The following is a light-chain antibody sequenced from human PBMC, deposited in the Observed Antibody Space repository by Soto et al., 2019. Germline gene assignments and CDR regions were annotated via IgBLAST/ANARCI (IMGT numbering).Light chain of an antibody. J-gene: IGKJ5*01. CDR3: QKLDNFPLT. CDR2: KAS. V-gene: IGKV1-5*03. CDR1: QTISIC. Sequence: DIQMTQAPSTLSGSVGERVTITCRASQTISICCAWGQQKPGKAPKLLIYKASTLQSGVPPRFSGSGSGTEFTLTISSLQPEDFASYYCQKLDNFPLTFGQGTRPGNK.